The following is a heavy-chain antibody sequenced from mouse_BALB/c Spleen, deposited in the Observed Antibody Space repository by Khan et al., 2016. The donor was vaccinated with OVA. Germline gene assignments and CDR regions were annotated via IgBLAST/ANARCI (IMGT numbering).Heavy chain of an antibody. CDR1: GYTFTSYW. J-gene: IGHJ3*01. D-gene: IGHD2-12*01. CDR2: IYPGSGST. V-gene: IGHV1S22*01. Sequence: LQQPGSELVRPGASVKLSCKASGYTFTSYWMHWVKKRPGQGLEWIGDIYPGSGSTNYDEKFKSKATLTVDTSSSTAYMQLSSLTSEDSAVYYCTRWSYWFAYWGQGTLVTVSA. CDR3: TRWSYWFAY.